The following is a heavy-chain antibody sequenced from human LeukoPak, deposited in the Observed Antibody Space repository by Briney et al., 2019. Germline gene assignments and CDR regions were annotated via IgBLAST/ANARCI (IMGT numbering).Heavy chain of an antibody. CDR1: GFTFSSYA. V-gene: IGHV3-30-3*01. J-gene: IGHJ4*02. Sequence: GGSLRLSCAASGFTFSSYAMHWFRQPPAKGREGVAVISYDGSNKYYADSVKGRFTISRDNSKNTLYLQMNSLRAEDTAVYYCARVRQWLGNLDYWGQGTLVTVSS. CDR2: ISYDGSNK. CDR3: ARVRQWLGNLDY. D-gene: IGHD6-19*01.